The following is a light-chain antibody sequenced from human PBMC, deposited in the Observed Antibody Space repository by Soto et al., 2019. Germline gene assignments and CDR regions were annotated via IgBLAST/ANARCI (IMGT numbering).Light chain of an antibody. CDR3: STWDDSLIAAV. J-gene: IGLJ1*01. CDR1: SSNIGKSH. V-gene: IGLV1-51*01. Sequence: QSVLTQPPSVSAAPGQKVTISCSGSSSNIGKSHVSWYQYLPGTAPKLLIHDNDKRTSGIPARFYGSKSGTAATLDITGLQTGDEAEYYCSTWDDSLIAAVFGPGTKLTVL. CDR2: DND.